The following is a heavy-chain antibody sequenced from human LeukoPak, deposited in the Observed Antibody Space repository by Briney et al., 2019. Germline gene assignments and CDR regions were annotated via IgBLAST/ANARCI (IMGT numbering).Heavy chain of an antibody. D-gene: IGHD3-3*01. Sequence: PSETLSLTCTVSGGSISSYYWSWIRQPPGKGLEWIGYIYYSGSTNYNPSPKSRVTISVDTSKNQFSLKLSSVTAADTAVYYCARSTYYDFWSGYSEWYYYGMDVWGQGTTVTVSS. V-gene: IGHV4-59*08. CDR1: GGSISSYY. CDR2: IYYSGST. J-gene: IGHJ6*02. CDR3: ARSTYYDFWSGYSEWYYYGMDV.